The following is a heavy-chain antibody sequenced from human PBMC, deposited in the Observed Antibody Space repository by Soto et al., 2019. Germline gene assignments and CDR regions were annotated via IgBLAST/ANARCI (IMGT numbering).Heavy chain of an antibody. CDR1: GFTFSRSV. CDR2: ISGSGADT. D-gene: IGHD3-10*02. V-gene: IGHV3-23*01. J-gene: IGHJ4*02. Sequence: EVELLESGGGLAQPGGSLRLSCAASGFTFSRSVMAWVRQAPARGLEWISAISGSGADTYYADSVKGRFTVSRDNSKNMLFLQMNSLRDEDTAVYYCAKDRATYYHGRGMEDWGQGTLVTVSS. CDR3: AKDRATYYHGRGMED.